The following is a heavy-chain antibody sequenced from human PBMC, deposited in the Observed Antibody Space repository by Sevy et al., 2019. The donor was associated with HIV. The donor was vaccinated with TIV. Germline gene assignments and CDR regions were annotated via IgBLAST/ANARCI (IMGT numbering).Heavy chain of an antibody. J-gene: IGHJ4*02. CDR3: ATITMVQGVIISLGE. CDR2: FDPEDGET. V-gene: IGHV1-24*01. Sequence: ASVKVSCKVSGYTLTELSMHWVRQAPGKGLEWMGGFDPEDGETIYAQKFQGRVTMTADTATDTAYMELSSLRSEDTAVYYCATITMVQGVIISLGEWGQGTLVTVS. CDR1: GYTLTELS. D-gene: IGHD3-10*01.